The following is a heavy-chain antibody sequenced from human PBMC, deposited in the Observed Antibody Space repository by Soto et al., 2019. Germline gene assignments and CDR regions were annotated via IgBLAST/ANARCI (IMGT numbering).Heavy chain of an antibody. CDR2: ITTNGGRT. CDR1: GFTFSSYG. D-gene: IGHD3-16*02. V-gene: IGHV3-23*01. J-gene: IGHJ4*02. Sequence: VQVLESGGGLVQPGGSLMLSCAASGFTFSSYGMSWVRQAPGKGLEWVSAITTNGGRTYYADSVKARLTISRDNSKNTLYLQMNNLRAEDTAVYYCAILNGYYFDYWGQGTLVTVSS. CDR3: AILNGYYFDY.